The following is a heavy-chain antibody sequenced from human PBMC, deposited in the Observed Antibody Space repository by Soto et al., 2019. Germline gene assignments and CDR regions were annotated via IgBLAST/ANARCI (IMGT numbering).Heavy chain of an antibody. V-gene: IGHV3-30*03. CDR2: ISYDGTDE. CDR3: ARQGSSWPHPFDY. D-gene: IGHD6-13*01. Sequence: PGGSLRLSCAASGFSFSSYGMHWVRQAPGKGLEWVAMISYDGTDEYYADSVKGRFTISRDNSKNAVYLQMNSLRAEDTAVYYCARQGSSWPHPFDYWGQGTLVTVSS. CDR1: GFSFSSYG. J-gene: IGHJ4*02.